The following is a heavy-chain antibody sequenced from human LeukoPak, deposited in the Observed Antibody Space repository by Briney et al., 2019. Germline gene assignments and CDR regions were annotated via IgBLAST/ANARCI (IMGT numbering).Heavy chain of an antibody. Sequence: PSETLSLTCGVSGYPINNAYYWVWIRQPPGEGLEWIGSLYHPDSTYYNPSLKSRVTMSVDTSRNQFSLRLSFVTAADTAVYYCARQYDSFFYYYLDLWGTGTTVTDSS. CDR2: LYHPDST. J-gene: IGHJ6*03. D-gene: IGHD2-2*01. CDR3: ARQYDSFFYYYLDL. V-gene: IGHV4-38-2*01. CDR1: GYPINNAYY.